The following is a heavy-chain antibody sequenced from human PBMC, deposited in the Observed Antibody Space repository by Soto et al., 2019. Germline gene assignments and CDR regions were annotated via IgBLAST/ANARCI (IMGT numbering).Heavy chain of an antibody. D-gene: IGHD5-18*01. V-gene: IGHV3-48*01. CDR2: ISSGSTSI. Sequence: EVQLVESGGGLVQPGGSLRLSCAASGFTFSAYSMNWVRQAPGKGLEWVSYISSGSTSIYYTDSVKGRFTVSRDNAKNSLYLQLSSLRAEDTALYFCATGDHTNSFLFQHWGKGTLVIVSS. J-gene: IGHJ1*01. CDR1: GFTFSAYS. CDR3: ATGDHTNSFLFQH.